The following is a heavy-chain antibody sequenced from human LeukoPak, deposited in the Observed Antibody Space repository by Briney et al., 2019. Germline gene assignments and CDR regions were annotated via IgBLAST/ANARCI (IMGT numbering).Heavy chain of an antibody. D-gene: IGHD5-12*01. V-gene: IGHV4-31*03. J-gene: IGHJ4*02. CDR1: GGSISSGGYY. CDR2: IYYSGST. Sequence: PSETLSLTCTVSGGSISSGGYYWSWIRQHPGKGLEWIGYIYYSGSTYYNPSLKSRVTISVDTPKNQFSLKLSSVTAADTAVYYCARDRLGSGYSGYDTYYFDYWGQGTLVTVSS. CDR3: ARDRLGSGYSGYDTYYFDY.